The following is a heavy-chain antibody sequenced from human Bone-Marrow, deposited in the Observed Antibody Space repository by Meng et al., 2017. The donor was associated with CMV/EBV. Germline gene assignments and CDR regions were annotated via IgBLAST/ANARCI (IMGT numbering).Heavy chain of an antibody. D-gene: IGHD3-3*01. Sequence: SGGSISSGGYFWSWVRQHPGKGLEWIGYIYWSGSTYYNPSLKSRVTISADTSKNQFSLKLSSVTAADTAVYYCARVSYDFWSGAFDYWGQGTLVTVPQ. CDR2: IYWSGST. V-gene: IGHV4-31*02. CDR3: ARVSYDFWSGAFDY. CDR1: GGSISSGGYF. J-gene: IGHJ4*02.